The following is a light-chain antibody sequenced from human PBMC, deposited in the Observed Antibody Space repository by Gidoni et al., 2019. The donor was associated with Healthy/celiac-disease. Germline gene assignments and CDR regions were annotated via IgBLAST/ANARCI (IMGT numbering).Light chain of an antibody. CDR2: DAS. CDR1: QSISSW. J-gene: IGKJ4*01. Sequence: DIQMTQSPSTLSASVGDRVTITCRASQSISSWLAWYQQKPGKAPKLLIYDASSLESGVQSRFSGSGSGTEFTLTISSLQPDDFATYYCQQYNSYSPITFGGGTKVEIK. CDR3: QQYNSYSPIT. V-gene: IGKV1-5*01.